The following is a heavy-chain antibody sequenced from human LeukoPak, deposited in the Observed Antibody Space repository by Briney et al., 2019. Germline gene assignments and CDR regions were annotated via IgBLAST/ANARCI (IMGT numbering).Heavy chain of an antibody. V-gene: IGHV4-59*02. CDR3: ARDYSGYGGT. CDR2: IYHSGST. J-gene: IGHJ5*02. D-gene: IGHD5-12*01. CDR1: GGSVSDYY. Sequence: SETLSLTCTISGGSVSDYYWSWIRQSPGKGLEWIGYIYHSGSTNYNPSLKSRVTISVDKSKNQSSLKLSSVTAADTAVYYCARDYSGYGGTWGQGTLVTVSS.